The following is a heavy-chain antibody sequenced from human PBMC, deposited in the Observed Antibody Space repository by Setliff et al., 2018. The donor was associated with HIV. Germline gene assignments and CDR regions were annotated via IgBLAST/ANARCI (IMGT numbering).Heavy chain of an antibody. Sequence: PSETLSLTCAVYGGSFSGHYWTWIRQPPGKGLEWIGYINHSGSTNYNPSLKSRVTISADTSKNQFSVKLNSVTAADTAVYYCARSISLLRGPLGDVFDIWGQGTMVTVSS. V-gene: IGHV4-34*01. CDR2: INHSGST. CDR1: GGSFSGHY. J-gene: IGHJ3*02. CDR3: ARSISLLRGPLGDVFDI. D-gene: IGHD3-10*01.